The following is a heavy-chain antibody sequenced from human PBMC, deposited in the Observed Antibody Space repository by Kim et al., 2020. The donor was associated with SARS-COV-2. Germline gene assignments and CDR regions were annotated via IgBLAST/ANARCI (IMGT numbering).Heavy chain of an antibody. J-gene: IGHJ3*02. Sequence: SGPTLVKPTQTLTLTCTFSGFSLSTSGVGVGWIRQPPGKALEWLALIYWDDDKRYSPSLKSRLTITKDTSKNQVVLTMTNMDPVDTATYYCAHRRRYDILTGSKSDAFDIWGQGTMVTVSS. CDR2: IYWDDDK. V-gene: IGHV2-5*02. CDR3: AHRRRYDILTGSKSDAFDI. D-gene: IGHD3-9*01. CDR1: GFSLSTSGVG.